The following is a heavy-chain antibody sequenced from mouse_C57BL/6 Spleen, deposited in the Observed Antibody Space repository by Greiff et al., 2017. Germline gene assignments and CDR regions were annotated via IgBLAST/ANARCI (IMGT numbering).Heavy chain of an antibody. Sequence: EVQLQQSGPELVKPGASVKISCKASGYTFTDYYMNWVKQSHGKSLEWIGDINPNNGGTSYNQKFKGKATLTVDKSSSTAYMELRSLTSEDSAVYYCARHGSPFDYWGKGTTLTVSS. V-gene: IGHV1-26*01. J-gene: IGHJ2*01. CDR1: GYTFTDYY. CDR2: INPNNGGT. D-gene: IGHD1-1*01. CDR3: ARHGSPFDY.